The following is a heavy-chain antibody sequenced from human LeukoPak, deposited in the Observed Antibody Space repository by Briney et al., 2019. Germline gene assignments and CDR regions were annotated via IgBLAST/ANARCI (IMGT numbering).Heavy chain of an antibody. J-gene: IGHJ4*01. D-gene: IGHD6-13*01. CDR2: INQNGAEK. Sequence: GGSLRLSCVISGFTFSDYWMNWVRQAPGKGLEWVGSINQNGAEKTYLDSLKGRFTIYRDNPRNSLYLQMNSLGAEDTAIYYCARDGTAAGLYFDLWGQGALVTVSS. CDR1: GFTFSDYW. CDR3: ARDGTAAGLYFDL. V-gene: IGHV3-7*01.